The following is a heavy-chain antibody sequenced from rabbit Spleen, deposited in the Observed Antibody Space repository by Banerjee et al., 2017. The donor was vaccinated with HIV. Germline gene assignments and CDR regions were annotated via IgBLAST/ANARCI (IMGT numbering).Heavy chain of an antibody. Sequence: QEQLVESGGGLVQPGGSLKLSCTASGFSFSNKAVMCWGRQAPGKGLEWISCIDGGSSGFTYSATWAKGRFTCSKTSSTTVTLQMTSLTVADTATYFCARDTSSSFSSYGMDLWGPGTLVTVS. CDR3: ARDTSSSFSSYGMDL. CDR2: IDGGSSGFT. CDR1: GFSFSNKAV. J-gene: IGHJ6*01. V-gene: IGHV1S45*01. D-gene: IGHD1-1*01.